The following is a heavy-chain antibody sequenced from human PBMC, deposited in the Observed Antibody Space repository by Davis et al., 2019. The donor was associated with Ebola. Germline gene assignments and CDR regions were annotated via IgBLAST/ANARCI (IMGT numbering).Heavy chain of an antibody. D-gene: IGHD4-17*01. V-gene: IGHV3-21*01. CDR3: ARATVLDY. CDR1: EFTFSRYS. CDR2: ISSTSSYI. Sequence: GESLKISCVASEFTFSRYSMNWVRQAPGKGLEWVSSISSTSSYIYYADSVKGRFTISRDNSKNTLYLQMNSLRAEDTAVYYCARATVLDYWGQGTLVTVSS. J-gene: IGHJ4*02.